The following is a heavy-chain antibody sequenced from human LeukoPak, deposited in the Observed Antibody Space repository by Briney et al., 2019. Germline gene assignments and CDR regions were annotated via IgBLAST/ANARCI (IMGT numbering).Heavy chain of an antibody. CDR1: GGTFSSYA. J-gene: IGHJ6*02. Sequence: ASVKVSCTASGGTFSSYAISWVRQAPGQGLEWMGRIIPIFGIANYAQKFQGRVTITADKSTSTAYMELSSLRSEDTAVYYCARDQVEGYGMDVWGQGTTVTVSS. V-gene: IGHV1-69*04. CDR2: IIPIFGIA. CDR3: ARDQVEGYGMDV. D-gene: IGHD2-15*01.